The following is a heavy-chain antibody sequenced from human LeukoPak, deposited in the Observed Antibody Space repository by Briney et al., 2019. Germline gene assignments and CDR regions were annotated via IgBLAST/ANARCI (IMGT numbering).Heavy chain of an antibody. CDR1: GGSFSGYY. Sequence: SETLSLTCAVYGGSFSGYYWSWIRQPPGKGLEWIEEINHSGSTNYNPSLKSRVTISGDTSKNQFSLTLSSVTAADTAVYFCARVGYSYVINDWSRTALGAYPTKYYYHMDVWGKGTTVTVSS. D-gene: IGHD5-18*01. CDR3: ARVGYSYVINDWSRTALGAYPTKYYYHMDV. V-gene: IGHV4-34*01. J-gene: IGHJ6*03. CDR2: INHSGST.